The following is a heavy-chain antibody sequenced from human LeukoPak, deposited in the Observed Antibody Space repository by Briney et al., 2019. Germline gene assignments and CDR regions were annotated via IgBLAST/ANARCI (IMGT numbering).Heavy chain of an antibody. CDR3: AREIYYDSSGYFD. Sequence: PGGSLRLSCAASGFTFSSYWMSWVRQAPGNWLEWVANIKQDGSEKYYVDSVKGRFTISRDNAKNSLYLQMNSLRAEDTAVYYCAREIYYDSSGYFDWGQGTLVTVSS. J-gene: IGHJ4*02. D-gene: IGHD3-22*01. V-gene: IGHV3-7*01. CDR2: IKQDGSEK. CDR1: GFTFSSYW.